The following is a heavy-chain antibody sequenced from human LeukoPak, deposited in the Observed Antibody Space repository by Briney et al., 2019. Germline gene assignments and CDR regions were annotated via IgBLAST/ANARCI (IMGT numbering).Heavy chain of an antibody. D-gene: IGHD3-22*01. CDR1: GFTFRKHW. CDR3: ATTSSAPTWDYFDY. CDR2: ISSSGSTI. V-gene: IGHV3-11*01. Sequence: GGSLSLSCAATGFTFRKHWMSWVRQAPGKGLEWVSYISSSGSTIYYADSVKGRFTISRDNAKNSLYLQMNSLRAEDTAVYYCATTSSAPTWDYFDYWGQGTLVTVSS. J-gene: IGHJ4*02.